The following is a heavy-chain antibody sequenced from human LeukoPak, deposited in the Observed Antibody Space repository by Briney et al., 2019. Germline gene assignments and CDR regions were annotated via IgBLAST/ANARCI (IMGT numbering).Heavy chain of an antibody. D-gene: IGHD6-19*01. CDR2: IYSGGST. J-gene: IGHJ6*02. V-gene: IGHV3-66*01. Sequence: GGSLRLSCAASGXTVSSNYMSWVRQAPGKGLEWVSVIYSGGSTYYADSVKGRFTISRDNSKNTLYLQMNSLRAEDTAVYYCARGSGSGSGCYNWSDYYYGMDVWGQGTTVTVSS. CDR3: ARGSGSGSGCYNWSDYYYGMDV. CDR1: GXTVSSNY.